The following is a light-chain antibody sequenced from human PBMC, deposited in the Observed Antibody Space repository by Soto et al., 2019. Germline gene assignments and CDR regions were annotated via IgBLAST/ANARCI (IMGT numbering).Light chain of an antibody. CDR2: DAS. V-gene: IGKV1-5*01. CDR3: QQYNSRYT. CDR1: QSISSW. Sequence: DIQMTQSPSPLSASVGDRVTITCRASQSISSWLAWYQQKPGKAPKLLIYDASSLESGVPSRFSGSGSGTEFTLTISSLQPDDFATYYCQQYNSRYTFGQGTRLEIK. J-gene: IGKJ5*01.